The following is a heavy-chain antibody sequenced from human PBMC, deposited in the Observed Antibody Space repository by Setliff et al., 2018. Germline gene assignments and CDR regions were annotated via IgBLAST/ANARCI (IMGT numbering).Heavy chain of an antibody. V-gene: IGHV3-23*01. CDR2: ISGSGGST. CDR3: AGCGYGQYYAMDV. D-gene: IGHD5-12*01. CDR1: GFTFSSYA. J-gene: IGHJ6*02. Sequence: GGSLRLSCAASGFTFSSYAMSWVRQAPGKGLEWVSAISGSGGSTYYADSVKGRFTISRDDSNNTLYLQMTSLRAEDTAVYYCAGCGYGQYYAMDVWGQGTTVTGS.